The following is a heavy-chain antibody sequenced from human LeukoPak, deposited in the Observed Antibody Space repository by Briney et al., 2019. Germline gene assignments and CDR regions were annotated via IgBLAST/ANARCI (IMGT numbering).Heavy chain of an antibody. CDR3: ARIRASYGSGTYYFDY. CDR1: GFTFSDYY. J-gene: IGHJ4*02. CDR2: ISSSGSTI. V-gene: IGHV3-11*01. D-gene: IGHD3-10*01. Sequence: GSLRLSCAASGFTFSDYYMSWIRQAPGKGLEWVSYISSSGSTIYYADSVKGRFTISRDNAKNSLYLQMNSLRAEDTAVYYCARIRASYGSGTYYFDYWGQGTLVTVSS.